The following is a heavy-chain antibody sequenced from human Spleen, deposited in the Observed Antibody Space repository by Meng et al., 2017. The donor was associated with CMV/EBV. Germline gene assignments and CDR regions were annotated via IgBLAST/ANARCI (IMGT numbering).Heavy chain of an antibody. CDR2: INHSGST. V-gene: IGHV4-34*01. CDR1: GFTVSSNY. Sequence: ESLKISCAASGFTVSSNYMSWIRQPPGKGLEWIGEINHSGSTNYNPSLKSRVTISVDTSKNQFSLKLSSVTAADTAVYYCARRGLAARGANFDYWGQGTLVTSPQ. CDR3: ARRGLAARGANFDY. D-gene: IGHD6-6*01. J-gene: IGHJ4*02.